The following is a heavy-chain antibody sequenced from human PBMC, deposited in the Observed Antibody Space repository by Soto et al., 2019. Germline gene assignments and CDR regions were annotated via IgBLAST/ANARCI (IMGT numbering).Heavy chain of an antibody. J-gene: IGHJ2*01. Sequence: QVQLQESGPGLVKPSGTLSLTCAVSGDSISSTNWCSWVRQPPGKGLEWIAEIHHSGTTNYNPSLRSRVTISVDKSKNQFSLQLSSVTAADTAVYSCARVGLYSGYDEGWYVKLWGRGTLVTVSS. V-gene: IGHV4-4*02. CDR2: IHHSGTT. D-gene: IGHD5-12*01. CDR1: GDSISSTNW. CDR3: ARVGLYSGYDEGWYVKL.